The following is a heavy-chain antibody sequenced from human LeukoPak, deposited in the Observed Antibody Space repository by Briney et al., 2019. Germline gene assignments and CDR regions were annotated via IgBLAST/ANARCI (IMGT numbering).Heavy chain of an antibody. CDR2: ISSSSSTI. J-gene: IGHJ4*02. CDR3: AKDFGSSSWYVDY. D-gene: IGHD6-13*01. Sequence: GGSLRLSCAASGFTFSSYSMNWDRQAPGKGLEWVSYISSSSSTIYYADSVKGRFTISRDNSKNTLYLQMNSLRAEDTAVYYCAKDFGSSSWYVDYWGQGTLVTVSS. V-gene: IGHV3-48*01. CDR1: GFTFSSYS.